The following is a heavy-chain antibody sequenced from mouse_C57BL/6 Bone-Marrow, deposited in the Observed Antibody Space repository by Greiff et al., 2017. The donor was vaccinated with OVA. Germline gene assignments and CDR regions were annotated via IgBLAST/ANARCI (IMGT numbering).Heavy chain of an antibody. J-gene: IGHJ3*01. V-gene: IGHV5-6*01. CDR1: GFTFSSYG. D-gene: IGHD2-1*01. CDR2: ISSGGSYT. CDR3: ARQYYGTTRFAY. Sequence: EVQVVESGGDLVKPGGSLKLSCAASGFTFSSYGMSWVRQTPDKRLEWVATISSGGSYTYYPDSVKGRFTISRDNAKNTLYLQMSSLKSEDTAMYYCARQYYGTTRFAYWGQGTLVTVSA.